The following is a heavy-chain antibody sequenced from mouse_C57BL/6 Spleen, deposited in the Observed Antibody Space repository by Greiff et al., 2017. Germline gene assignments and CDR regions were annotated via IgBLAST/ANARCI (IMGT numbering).Heavy chain of an antibody. CDR3: ASNPGADAMDY. CDR1: GYSFTGYY. J-gene: IGHJ4*01. V-gene: IGHV1-42*01. CDR2: INPSTGGT. D-gene: IGHD6-1*01. Sequence: VQLQQSGPELVKPGASVKISCKASGYSFTGYYMNWVKQSPEKSLEWIGEINPSTGGTTYNQKFKAKATLTVDKSSSTAYMQLKSLTSEDSAVYSCASNPGADAMDYWGPGASVTVSS.